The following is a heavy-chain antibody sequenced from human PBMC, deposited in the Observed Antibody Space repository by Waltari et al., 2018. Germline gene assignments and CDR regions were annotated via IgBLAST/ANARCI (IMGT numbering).Heavy chain of an antibody. J-gene: IGHJ4*02. V-gene: IGHV4-39*07. CDR2: IYYFQYSGRT. CDR3: VRDLHYCSRNNCYFDY. Sequence: QLQLQESGPGLVKPSETLSLSCTVSGDSISSPSYNWGWIRQPPGKGLEWIGSIYYFQYSGRTYYNPSLKSRVTISVDTSKNQFSLKLNSVTAADTAVYYCVRDLHYCSRNNCYFDYWGQGTLVTVSS. D-gene: IGHD2-2*01. CDR1: GDSISSPSYN.